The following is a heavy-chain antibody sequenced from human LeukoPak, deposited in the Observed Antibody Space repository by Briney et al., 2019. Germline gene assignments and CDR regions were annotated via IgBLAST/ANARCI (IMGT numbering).Heavy chain of an antibody. CDR2: IYTSGST. CDR1: GGSISSYY. Sequence: SETLSLTCTVSGGSISSYYWSWIRQPAGKGLEWIGRIYTSGSTNYNPSLKSRVTISVNTSKNQFSLKLSSVTAADTAVYYCARGYVTGTTDYWGQGTLVTVSS. CDR3: ARGYVTGTTDY. V-gene: IGHV4-4*07. J-gene: IGHJ4*02. D-gene: IGHD1-7*01.